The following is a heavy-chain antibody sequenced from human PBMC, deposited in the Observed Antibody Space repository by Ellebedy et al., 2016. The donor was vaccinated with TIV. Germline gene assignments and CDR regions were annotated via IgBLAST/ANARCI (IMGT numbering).Heavy chain of an antibody. CDR1: GGSVIRNGHY. D-gene: IGHD4-17*01. CDR3: ARPLRSTVTTSIYFDY. CDR2: LYYSGST. J-gene: IGHJ4*02. Sequence: SETLSLTXSVSGGSVIRNGHYCTWIRQPPGKGLEWIGGLYYSGSTWYNPSLKSRVTISVDTSKNLFSLRLRSVTAADTAVYYCARPLRSTVTTSIYFDYWGQGTLVTVSS. V-gene: IGHV4-39*02.